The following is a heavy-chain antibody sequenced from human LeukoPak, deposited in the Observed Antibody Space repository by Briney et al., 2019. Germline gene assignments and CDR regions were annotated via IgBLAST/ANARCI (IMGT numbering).Heavy chain of an antibody. CDR2: IKSKTDGGTT. Sequence: GGSLRLSCAASGFTFSSYAMHWVRQAPGKGLEWVGRIKSKTDGGTTDYAAPVKGRFTISRDDSKNTLYLEMNSLKTEDTAVYYCTSRNYYNSSGYYPRPDYWGQGTLVTVSS. CDR3: TSRNYYNSSGYYPRPDY. J-gene: IGHJ4*02. D-gene: IGHD3-22*01. V-gene: IGHV3-15*07. CDR1: GFTFSSYA.